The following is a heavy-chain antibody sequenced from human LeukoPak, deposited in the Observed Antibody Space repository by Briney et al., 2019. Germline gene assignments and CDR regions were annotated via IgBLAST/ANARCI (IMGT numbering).Heavy chain of an antibody. V-gene: IGHV4-34*01. CDR2: IDHSGST. D-gene: IGHD2-15*01. CDR3: ARGPAKSCSGGSCYSAVKVRYYFDY. J-gene: IGHJ4*02. Sequence: PSETLSLTCAVYGGSFSGYYWSWVRQPPGKGLEWIGEIDHSGSTNYNPSLKSPVTISVDTSKNQFSLKLSSVTAADTAVYYCARGPAKSCSGGSCYSAVKVRYYFDYWGQGTLVTVSS. CDR1: GGSFSGYY.